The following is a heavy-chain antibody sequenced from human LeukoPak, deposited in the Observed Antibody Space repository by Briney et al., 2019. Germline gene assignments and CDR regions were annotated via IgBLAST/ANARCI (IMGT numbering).Heavy chain of an antibody. J-gene: IGHJ1*01. D-gene: IGHD3-16*02. CDR3: ARGNYDYVWGSYRPPEYFQH. CDR1: GDSISMHY. CDR2: IYTSGST. V-gene: IGHV4-4*08. Sequence: SETLSLICSVSGDSISMHYWSWIRQPPGKGLEWIGRIYTSGSTNYNPSLKSRVTISVDTSKNQFSLKLSSVTAADTAVYYCARGNYDYVWGSYRPPEYFQHWGQGTLVTVSS.